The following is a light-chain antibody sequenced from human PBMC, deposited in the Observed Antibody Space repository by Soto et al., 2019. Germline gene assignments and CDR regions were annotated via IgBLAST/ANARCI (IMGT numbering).Light chain of an antibody. CDR1: QIIDNY. CDR2: DAY. V-gene: IGKV3-11*01. CDR3: QQRSNWPPLT. Sequence: EIVLTQSPATLSLSPGDRATLSCRASQIIDNYLAWYQQKPGQAPRLLIYDAYNRATSIPARFSGSGSGTDFTLTISSLEPEDFAVYYCQQRSNWPPLTFGGGTQVEIK. J-gene: IGKJ4*02.